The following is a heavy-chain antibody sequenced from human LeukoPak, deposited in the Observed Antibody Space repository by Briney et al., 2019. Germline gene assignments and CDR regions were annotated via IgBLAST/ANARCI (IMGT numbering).Heavy chain of an antibody. D-gene: IGHD2-2*01. V-gene: IGHV3-30*03. CDR3: ARQLNYCTSTSCPTDAFDI. CDR2: ISYDGSNK. CDR1: GFTFSSYG. Sequence: PGGSLRLSCAASGFTFSSYGMHWVRQAPGKGLEWVAVISYDGSNKYYADSVKGRFTISRDNSRNTLYLQMNSLRAEDTALYYCARQLNYCTSTSCPTDAFDIWGLGTMVTVCS. J-gene: IGHJ3*02.